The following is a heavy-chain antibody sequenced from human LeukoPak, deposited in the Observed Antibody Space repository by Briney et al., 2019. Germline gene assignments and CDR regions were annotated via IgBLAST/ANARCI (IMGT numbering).Heavy chain of an antibody. CDR2: MNPNSGNT. J-gene: IGHJ6*03. CDR1: GYTFTSYD. CDR3: ARGLGYYYMDV. V-gene: IGHV1-8*01. Sequence: GASVKVSCKASGYTFTSYDINWVRQATGQGLEWMGWMNPNSGNTGYAQKFQGRVTMTEDTSTDTAYMEVSSLRFEDTAVYYCARGLGYYYMDVWGKGTTVTVSS.